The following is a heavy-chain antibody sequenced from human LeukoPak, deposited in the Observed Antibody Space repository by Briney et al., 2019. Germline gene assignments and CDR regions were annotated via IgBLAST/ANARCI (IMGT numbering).Heavy chain of an antibody. J-gene: IGHJ4*02. Sequence: GRSLILSCAASGFTFSSYAMHWVRQAPGKGLEWVAVISYDGSNKYYADSVKSRFTISRDNSKNTLYLQMNSLRAEDTAVYYCAREAGRFYYDSSGEFDYWGQGTLVTVSS. V-gene: IGHV3-30*04. CDR3: AREAGRFYYDSSGEFDY. CDR1: GFTFSSYA. CDR2: ISYDGSNK. D-gene: IGHD3-22*01.